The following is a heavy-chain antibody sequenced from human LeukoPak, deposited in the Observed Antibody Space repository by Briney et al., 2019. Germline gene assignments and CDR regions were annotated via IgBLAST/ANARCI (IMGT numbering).Heavy chain of an antibody. V-gene: IGHV3-20*04. J-gene: IGHJ4*02. D-gene: IGHD1-26*01. CDR1: GFTFDDYG. CDR2: INWNGGST. CDR3: ARGGAPVGATYFDY. Sequence: SGGSLRLSCAASGFTFDDYGMSWVRQAPGKGLEWVSGINWNGGSTGYADSVKGRFTISRDNAKNSLYLQMNSLRAEDTALYYCARGGAPVGATYFDYWGQGTLVTVSS.